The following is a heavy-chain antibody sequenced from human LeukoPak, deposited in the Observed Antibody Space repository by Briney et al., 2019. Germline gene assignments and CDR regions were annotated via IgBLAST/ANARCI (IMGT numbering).Heavy chain of an antibody. CDR3: ARGGSIVGATPHDTFDI. J-gene: IGHJ3*02. D-gene: IGHD1-26*01. CDR1: GASISNYY. V-gene: IGHV4-59*01. Sequence: SETLSLTCTVSGASISNYYWSWIRQPPGKGLDWIAYMYYSGSTNYNPSLKSRVTISLDTSKNQFSPKLSSVTAADTAVYYCARGGSIVGATPHDTFDIWGQGTMVTVSS. CDR2: MYYSGST.